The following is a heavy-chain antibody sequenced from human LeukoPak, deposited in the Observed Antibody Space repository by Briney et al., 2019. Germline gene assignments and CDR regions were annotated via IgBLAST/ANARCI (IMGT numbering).Heavy chain of an antibody. CDR2: ITSTSSTI. CDR3: ARPHQIYVWGSPDY. V-gene: IGHV3-48*02. D-gene: IGHD3-16*01. Sequence: GGSLRLSCAASGFTFSSYDMNWVRQAPGKGLEWVSYITSTSSTIYYADSVKGRFTVSRDNAKNSLFLQMDNLRDEDTAVYYCARPHQIYVWGSPDYWGQGTLVTVSS. CDR1: GFTFSSYD. J-gene: IGHJ4*02.